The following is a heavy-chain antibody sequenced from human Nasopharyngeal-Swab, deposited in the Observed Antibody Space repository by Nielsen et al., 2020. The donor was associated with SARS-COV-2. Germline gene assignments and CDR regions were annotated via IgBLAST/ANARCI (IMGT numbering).Heavy chain of an antibody. Sequence: GGSLRLSCAASGFSFSDYDMSWIRQAPGMGLEWVSSISSSGTTIYYADSVKGRVTVSRDNAKSSLFLQVNSLRAEDTAVYYCVKTETLVVYYFDYWGQGTLVTVSS. CDR3: VKTETLVVYYFDY. V-gene: IGHV3-11*01. J-gene: IGHJ4*02. CDR2: ISSSGTTI. CDR1: GFSFSDYD. D-gene: IGHD2-15*01.